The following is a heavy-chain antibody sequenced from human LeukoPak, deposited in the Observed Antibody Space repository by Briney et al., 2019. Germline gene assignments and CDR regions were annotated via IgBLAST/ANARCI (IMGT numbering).Heavy chain of an antibody. CDR3: AKDLTPSGVRGVDYFDY. CDR1: GFTFSSYA. J-gene: IGHJ4*02. CDR2: ISGSGGST. D-gene: IGHD3-10*01. Sequence: GGSLRLSCAASGFTFSSYAMSWVRQAPGKGLEWVSAISGSGGSTYYADSVKGRFTISRDNSKNTLYLQMNSLRAEDTAVYYCAKDLTPSGVRGVDYFDYWGQGTLVTVSS. V-gene: IGHV3-23*01.